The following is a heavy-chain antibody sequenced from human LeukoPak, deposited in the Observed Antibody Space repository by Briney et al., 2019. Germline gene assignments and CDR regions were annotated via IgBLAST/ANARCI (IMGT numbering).Heavy chain of an antibody. Sequence: PGGSLRLSCAASGFTTSSYSMSWVRQAPGKGLEWVSAISGSGGSTYYAASVKGRFTISRDNSKNTLYLQMNSLRAEDTAVYYCAKPSTKYYDPYYGMDVWGQGTTVTVSS. CDR2: ISGSGGST. CDR3: AKPSTKYYDPYYGMDV. CDR1: GFTTSSYS. J-gene: IGHJ6*02. D-gene: IGHD3-3*01. V-gene: IGHV3-23*01.